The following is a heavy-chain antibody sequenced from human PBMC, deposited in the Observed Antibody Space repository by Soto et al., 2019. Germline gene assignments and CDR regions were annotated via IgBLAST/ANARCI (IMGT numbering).Heavy chain of an antibody. V-gene: IGHV3-23*01. CDR3: ESEYSSGWFPYHGMDV. Sequence: EVQLLESGGGLVQPGGSLRLSCAASGFSFSSYAMSWVRQAPGKGLEWVSAIRGSGGSTYYADSVKGRFTISRDNSKNMLYLQMNNLRAEDTAEYYCESEYSSGWFPYHGMDVWGQGTTVTVSS. CDR2: IRGSGGST. D-gene: IGHD6-25*01. CDR1: GFSFSSYA. J-gene: IGHJ6*02.